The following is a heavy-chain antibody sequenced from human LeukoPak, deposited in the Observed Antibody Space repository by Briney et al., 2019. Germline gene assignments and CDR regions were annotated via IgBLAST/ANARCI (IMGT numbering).Heavy chain of an antibody. D-gene: IGHD3-16*01. CDR1: GGSFSGYY. CDR2: INHSGST. Sequence: PSETLSLTCAVYGGSFSGYYWSWIRQPPGKGLEWIGEINHSGSTNYNPSLKSRVTISVDTSKNQFSLKLSSVTAADTAVYYCARGFGVWPLYYYYYGMDVWGQGTTVTVSS. CDR3: ARGFGVWPLYYYYYGMDV. J-gene: IGHJ6*02. V-gene: IGHV4-34*01.